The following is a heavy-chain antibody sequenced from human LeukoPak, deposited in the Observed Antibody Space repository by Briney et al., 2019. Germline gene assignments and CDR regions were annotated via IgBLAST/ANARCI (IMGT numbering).Heavy chain of an antibody. Sequence: SETLSLTCTVSGGSISSYYWSWLRQPPGKGLEWIGYIYYSGSTNYNPSLKSRVTISVDTSKNQFSLKLSSVTAADTAVYYCARSGWLTDVDAFDIWGQGTMVTVSS. V-gene: IGHV4-59*01. CDR2: IYYSGST. D-gene: IGHD3-10*01. J-gene: IGHJ3*02. CDR3: ARSGWLTDVDAFDI. CDR1: GGSISSYY.